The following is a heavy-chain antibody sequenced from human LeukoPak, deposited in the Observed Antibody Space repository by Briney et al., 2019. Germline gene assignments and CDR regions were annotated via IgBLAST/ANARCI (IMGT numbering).Heavy chain of an antibody. CDR3: ATSSGSYYYYGMDV. V-gene: IGHV1-24*01. J-gene: IGHJ6*02. D-gene: IGHD5-12*01. CDR1: GYTLTELP. CDR2: FDPEDGET. Sequence: ASVKVSCKVSGYTLTELPMHWVRQAPGKGLEWMGGFDPEDGETIYAQKFQGRVTMTEDTSTDTAYMELSSLRSEDTAVYYCATSSGSYYYYGMDVWGQGTTVTVSS.